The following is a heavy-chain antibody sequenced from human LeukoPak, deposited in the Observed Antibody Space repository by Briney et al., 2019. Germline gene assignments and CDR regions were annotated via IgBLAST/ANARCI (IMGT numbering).Heavy chain of an antibody. CDR1: GFTFSAYA. CDR3: ASILRSSSGYYFDY. Sequence: GGSLRLSCSVSGFTFSAYAMHWVRQAPGRGLQYVSSISSNGGKTYYADSVKGRFTISRDNSKNTLYLQMNSLRAEDTAVYYCASILRSSSGYYFDYWGQGTLVTVSS. J-gene: IGHJ4*02. D-gene: IGHD3-10*01. CDR2: ISSNGGKT. V-gene: IGHV3-64*04.